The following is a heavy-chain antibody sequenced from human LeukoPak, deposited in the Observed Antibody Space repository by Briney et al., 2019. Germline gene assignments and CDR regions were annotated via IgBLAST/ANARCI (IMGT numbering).Heavy chain of an antibody. V-gene: IGHV4-61*01. CDR2: IYYSGST. CDR1: GGSLSSCSYY. J-gene: IGHJ4*02. D-gene: IGHD5-18*01. Sequence: SETLSLTCTVSGGSLSSCSYYWRWLRQPPGTGLEGLGYIYYSGSTNYNPSLKSRVTISVDTSKDQFSLKLSSVAAADTAVYYCARGRYSYGSRWGQGTLVTVSS. CDR3: ARGRYSYGSR.